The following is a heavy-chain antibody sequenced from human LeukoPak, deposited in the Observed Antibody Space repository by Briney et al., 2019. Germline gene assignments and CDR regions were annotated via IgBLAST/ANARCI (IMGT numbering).Heavy chain of an antibody. D-gene: IGHD3-22*01. CDR3: ARDYYDSSGYFDGLNY. CDR1: GFTFSSYW. J-gene: IGHJ4*02. V-gene: IGHV3-74*01. Sequence: GGSLRLSCAASGFTFSSYWMHWVRQAPGKGLVWVSRINSDGSSTSYADSVKGRFTISRDNAKNTLYLQMDSLRAEDTAVYYCARDYYDSSGYFDGLNYWGQETLVTVSS. CDR2: INSDGSST.